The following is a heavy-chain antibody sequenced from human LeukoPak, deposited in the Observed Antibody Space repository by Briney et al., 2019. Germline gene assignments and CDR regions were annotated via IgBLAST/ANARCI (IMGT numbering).Heavy chain of an antibody. CDR3: AREDGYCSGGNCYSYFDS. Sequence: GGSLRLSCAASGFTFSHFWMSWVRQAPGKGLEWVAYIKKTGSETYYVDSVKGRFTITRDNTRNSLFLQMYSLRAEDTAVYFCAREDGYCSGGNCYSYFDSWGPGNPGHRLL. V-gene: IGHV3-7*01. CDR1: GFTFSHFW. D-gene: IGHD2-15*01. CDR2: IKKTGSET. J-gene: IGHJ4*02.